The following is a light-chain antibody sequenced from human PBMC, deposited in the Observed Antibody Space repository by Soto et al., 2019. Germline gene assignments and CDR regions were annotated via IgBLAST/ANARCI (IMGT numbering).Light chain of an antibody. CDR1: QSVFDSANNKNH. Sequence: DIVMTQSPDSLAVSLGERATINCKSSQSVFDSANNKNHLAWYLQRPGQPPELLIYWASTREFGVPDRFTGSRSGTDFTLTISGLQAEDVAVYYCQQYYGTLPLTFGGGTRLEI. J-gene: IGKJ4*01. CDR2: WAS. CDR3: QQYYGTLPLT. V-gene: IGKV4-1*01.